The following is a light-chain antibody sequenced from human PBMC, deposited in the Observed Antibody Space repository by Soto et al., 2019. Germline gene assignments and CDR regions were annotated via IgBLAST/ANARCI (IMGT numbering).Light chain of an antibody. V-gene: IGLV2-14*01. CDR2: EVS. CDR1: SSDVGGHNY. J-gene: IGLJ1*01. Sequence: QSVLTQPASVSRSPGQSITISCTGTSSDVGGHNYFSWYQQHPCRAPKLMIYEVSNRPSGVSNRFSGSKSGNTASLTISGLQPQDEADYYCSSYTSSSTYVLGPGTKVTVL. CDR3: SSYTSSSTYV.